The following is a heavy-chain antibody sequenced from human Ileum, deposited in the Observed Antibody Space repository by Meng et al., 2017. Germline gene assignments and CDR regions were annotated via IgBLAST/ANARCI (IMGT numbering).Heavy chain of an antibody. D-gene: IGHD1-26*01. V-gene: IGHV4-34*01. CDR3: ARRVGATPYAYNSLDP. Sequence: VHFQRWGLELLKGLETPSATCGVTGGFFNGSLWGWIRQPLGKGLEWIVEIDRSGRTNYNTSLKPRVPISVATSKNRFSLKFSSVKAADTALYFCARRVGATPYAYNSLDPWGQGTLVTVSS. J-gene: IGHJ5*02. CDR2: IDRSGRT. CDR1: GGFFNGSL.